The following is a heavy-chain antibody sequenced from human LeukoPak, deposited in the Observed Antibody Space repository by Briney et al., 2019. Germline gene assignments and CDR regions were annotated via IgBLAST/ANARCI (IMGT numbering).Heavy chain of an antibody. J-gene: IGHJ5*02. CDR1: GGSISSGGYY. Sequence: SQTLSLTCTVSGGSISSGGYYWSWIRQPAGKGLEWIGRIYTGGSTNYNPSLRSRVTMSIDTSKNQFSLNLSSVTAADTAVYYCARDPVGATTRGNWFDPWGQGTLVTVSS. V-gene: IGHV4-61*02. D-gene: IGHD1-26*01. CDR3: ARDPVGATTRGNWFDP. CDR2: IYTGGST.